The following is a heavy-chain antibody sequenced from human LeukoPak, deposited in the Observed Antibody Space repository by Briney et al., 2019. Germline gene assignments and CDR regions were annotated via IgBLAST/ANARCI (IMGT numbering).Heavy chain of an antibody. CDR1: GGTFSSYA. Sequence: SVKVSCKASGGTFSSYAISWVRRAPGQGLEWMGGIIPIFGTANYAQTFQGRVTITTDESTSTAYMELSSLRSEDTAVYYCARVPTVVPAAKMHYPFDYWGQGTLVTVSS. V-gene: IGHV1-69*05. CDR3: ARVPTVVPAAKMHYPFDY. J-gene: IGHJ4*02. D-gene: IGHD2-2*01. CDR2: IIPIFGTA.